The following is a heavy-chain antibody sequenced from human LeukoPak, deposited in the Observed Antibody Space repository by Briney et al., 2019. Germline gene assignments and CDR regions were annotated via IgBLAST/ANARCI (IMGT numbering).Heavy chain of an antibody. D-gene: IGHD2-21*02. J-gene: IGHJ4*02. V-gene: IGHV4-34*12. CDR1: GGSFSGYY. Sequence: SEPLSLTCAVWGGSFSGYYGRWLRQPPGRGLEWVGEIIHSGTTNYNPSLKSLVTISVDTSKNQFSLKLSSVTAADAAVYCCASAPCGGDCYSDYWGQGTLVTVSS. CDR2: IIHSGTT. CDR3: ASAPCGGDCYSDY.